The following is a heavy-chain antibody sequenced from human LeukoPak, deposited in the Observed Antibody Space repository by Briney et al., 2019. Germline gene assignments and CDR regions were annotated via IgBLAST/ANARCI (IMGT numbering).Heavy chain of an antibody. CDR3: ARHTLMLRIFQH. CDR1: GGSFSGYY. D-gene: IGHD2-15*01. J-gene: IGHJ1*01. V-gene: IGHV4-34*01. Sequence: PSETLSLTCAVYGGSFSGYYWSWIRQPPGKGLEWIGEINHSGSTNYNPSLKSRVTISVDTSKNQFSLKLSSVTAADTAVYYCARHTLMLRIFQHWGQGTLVTVSS. CDR2: INHSGST.